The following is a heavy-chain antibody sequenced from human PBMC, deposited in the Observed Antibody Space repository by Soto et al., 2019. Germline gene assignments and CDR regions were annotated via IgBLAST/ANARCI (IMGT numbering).Heavy chain of an antibody. J-gene: IGHJ4*02. V-gene: IGHV4-31*01. CDR2: IYYGGTT. Sequence: QVQLQESGPGLVKPSQTLSLTCTVSGGSISSGGYYWSWIRQHPGRGLEWIGYIYYGGTTNYNPSHKTIITISIDTTKNQLSPKLSSVTAADTAIYYWEREPSIWGQGTLVTVSS. CDR3: EREPSI. CDR1: GGSISSGGYY.